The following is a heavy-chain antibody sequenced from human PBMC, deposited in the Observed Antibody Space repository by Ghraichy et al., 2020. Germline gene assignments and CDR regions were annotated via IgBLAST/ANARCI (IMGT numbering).Heavy chain of an antibody. CDR1: GFTFSRFA. CDR2: ISYDGRNK. Sequence: GGSLRLSCEASGFTFSRFAMHWVRQAPGKGLEWVTVISYDGRNKAYADSVKGRFTISRDNSKNRLYLQMNSLRAEDTAMYFCAKDGGRYCVSTSCRDNRDAFNIWGQGTMVTVSS. D-gene: IGHD2/OR15-2a*01. CDR3: AKDGGRYCVSTSCRDNRDAFNI. V-gene: IGHV3-30*18. J-gene: IGHJ3*02.